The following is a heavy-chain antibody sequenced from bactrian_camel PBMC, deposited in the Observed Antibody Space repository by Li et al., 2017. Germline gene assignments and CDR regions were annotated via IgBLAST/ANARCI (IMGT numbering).Heavy chain of an antibody. CDR1: LYTFTTAR. Sequence: VQLVESGGGSVKAGGSLTVSCAAFLYTFTTARMAWFRQAPGEEREGVAAIYSGDGSAIYTDSAKGRFTISQDNASDTIDLQMSSLEPEDTAMYYCAADRYTPFQLKQAEYRCWGQGTQVTVS. J-gene: IGHJ4*01. V-gene: IGHV3S26*01. D-gene: IGHD2*01. CDR3: AADRYTPFQLKQAEYRC. CDR2: IYSGDGSA.